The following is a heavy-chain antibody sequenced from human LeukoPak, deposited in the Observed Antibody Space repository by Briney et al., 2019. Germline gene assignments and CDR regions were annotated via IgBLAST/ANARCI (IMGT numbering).Heavy chain of an antibody. D-gene: IGHD6-13*01. CDR2: IYYSGGT. V-gene: IGHV4-39*01. Sequence: PSETLSLTCTVSGGSISSSSYYWGWIRQPPGKGLEWIGTIYYSGGTYYNPSLKGRVTLSVDTSKNQFSLKLSSVTAADTAVYYCARRVQQLGHFDYWGQGTLVTVSS. CDR3: ARRVQQLGHFDY. J-gene: IGHJ4*02. CDR1: GGSISSSSYY.